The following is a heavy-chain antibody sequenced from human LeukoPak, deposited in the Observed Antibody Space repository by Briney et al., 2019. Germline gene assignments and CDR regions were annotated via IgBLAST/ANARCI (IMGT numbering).Heavy chain of an antibody. V-gene: IGHV1-18*01. CDR1: GYTFTSYG. D-gene: IGHD3-3*01. Sequence: GASVKVSCKASGYTFTSYGISWVRQAPGQGLEWMGWISAYNGNTNYAQKLQGRVTMTTDTSTSTAYMELRSLRSDDTAVYYCARDVAYDFLVSTDVWGQGTTVTVSS. CDR2: ISAYNGNT. CDR3: ARDVAYDFLVSTDV. J-gene: IGHJ6*02.